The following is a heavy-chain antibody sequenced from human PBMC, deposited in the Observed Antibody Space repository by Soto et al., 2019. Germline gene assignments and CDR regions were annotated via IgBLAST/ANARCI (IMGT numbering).Heavy chain of an antibody. D-gene: IGHD3-9*01. CDR1: GGTFSSYA. Sequence: QVQLVQSGAEVKKPGSSVKVSCKASGGTFSSYAISWVRQAPGQGLEWMGGIIPIFGTANYAQKFQGRVTITAHESTSTAYMELSSLRSEDTAVYYCARDLRGYFDWLRPWDYYYGMDVWGQGTTVTVSS. CDR2: IIPIFGTA. V-gene: IGHV1-69*01. CDR3: ARDLRGYFDWLRPWDYYYGMDV. J-gene: IGHJ6*02.